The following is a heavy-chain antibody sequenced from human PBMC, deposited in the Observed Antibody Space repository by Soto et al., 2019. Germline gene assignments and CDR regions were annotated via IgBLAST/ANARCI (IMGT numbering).Heavy chain of an antibody. CDR2: IIPILGIA. V-gene: IGHV1-69*02. CDR1: GGTFSSYT. J-gene: IGHJ4*02. CDR3: ASQPSSWSFDY. Sequence: SVKVSCKASGGTFSSYTISWVRQAPGQGLEWMGRIIPILGIANYAQKFQGRVTITADKSTSTAYMELSSLRSEDTAVYYCASQPSSWSFDYWGQGTLVTVSS. D-gene: IGHD6-13*01.